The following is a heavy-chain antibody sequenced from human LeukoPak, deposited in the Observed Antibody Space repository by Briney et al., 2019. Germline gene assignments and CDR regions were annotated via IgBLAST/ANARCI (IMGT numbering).Heavy chain of an antibody. D-gene: IGHD2-2*01. CDR3: ARGSSSTSLYYFDY. CDR1: GGTFSSYA. J-gene: IGHJ4*02. CDR2: IIPIFGTA. V-gene: IGHV1-69*01. Sequence: SVKVSCKASGGTFSSYAISWVRQAPGQGREWMGGIIPIFGTANYAQKFQGRVTITADESTSTAYMKLSSLRSEDTAVYYCARGSSSTSLYYFDYWGQGTLVTVSS.